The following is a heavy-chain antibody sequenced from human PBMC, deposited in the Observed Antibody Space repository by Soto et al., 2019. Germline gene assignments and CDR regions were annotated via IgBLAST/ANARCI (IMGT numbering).Heavy chain of an antibody. CDR2: IIPMFGKA. J-gene: IGHJ4*02. Sequence: SVKVSCKASGGTFSSYGISWVRQAPGQGLEWMGGIIPMFGKANYAQKFQGRTTITADESTSTAYMELNSLRAEDTAVYYCVKGIGNYWALDYWGQGTLVTVSS. V-gene: IGHV1-69*13. CDR3: VKGIGNYWALDY. D-gene: IGHD1-26*01. CDR1: GGTFSSYG.